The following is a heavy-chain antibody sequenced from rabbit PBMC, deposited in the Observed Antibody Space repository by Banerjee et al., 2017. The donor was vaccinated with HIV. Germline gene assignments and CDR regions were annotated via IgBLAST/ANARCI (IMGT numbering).Heavy chain of an antibody. CDR2: IYAGSSGST. D-gene: IGHD4-2*01. CDR1: GFDLSSYYY. J-gene: IGHJ4*01. CDR3: ARNTDTAYAGGYNL. V-gene: IGHV1S40*01. Sequence: QSLEESGGGLVKPEGSLTLTCTASGFDLSSYYYMCWVRQAPGKGLEWIGCIYAGSSGSTYYASWAKGRFTISKTSSTTVTLQMTSLTAADTATYFCARNTDTAYAGGYNLWGPGTLVTVS.